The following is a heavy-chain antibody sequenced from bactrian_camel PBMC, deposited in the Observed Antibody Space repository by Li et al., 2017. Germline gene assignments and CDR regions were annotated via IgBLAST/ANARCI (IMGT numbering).Heavy chain of an antibody. CDR1: GYTLSTYC. CDR2: IVSDGRT. V-gene: IGHV3S53*01. Sequence: HVQLVESGGGSVQAGGSLTLSCIVSGYTLSTYCMAWYRQTPGKGREGVAAIVSDGRTSYVDSVKGRFTISKDNAKNTLYLQMNSLKTEDTAVYYWAADLTGWGTYCSGGYCPFGYWGQGTQVTVS. J-gene: IGHJ6*01. D-gene: IGHD2*01. CDR3: AADLTGWGTYCSGGYCPFGY.